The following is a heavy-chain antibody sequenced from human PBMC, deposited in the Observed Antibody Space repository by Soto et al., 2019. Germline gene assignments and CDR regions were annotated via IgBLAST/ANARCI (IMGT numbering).Heavy chain of an antibody. V-gene: IGHV1-8*02. Sequence: QVQLVQSGAEVKKPGASVKVSCKASGYTSTSYDFNWVRQATGQGLEWMGWMNPNSGNTGYAQKFQGRVTMTRNTSISTAFMELSSLRSEDTAVYYCARGWSGTTGYYYYYYMDVWGKGTTVTVSS. D-gene: IGHD1-1*01. J-gene: IGHJ6*03. CDR2: MNPNSGNT. CDR1: GYTSTSYD. CDR3: ARGWSGTTGYYYYYYMDV.